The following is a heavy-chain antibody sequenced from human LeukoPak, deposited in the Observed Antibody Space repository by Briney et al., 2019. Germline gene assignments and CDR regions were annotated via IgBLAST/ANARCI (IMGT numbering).Heavy chain of an antibody. CDR2: IYYSGST. CDR1: GGSISSYY. Sequence: SETLSLTCTVSGGSISSYYWSWIRQPPGKGLEWIGYIYYSGSTNYNPSLKSRVTISVDTSKNQFSLKLSSVTAADTAVYYCARISYYYDSSGYFWGFDYWGQGTLVTVSS. J-gene: IGHJ4*02. D-gene: IGHD3-22*01. CDR3: ARISYYYDSSGYFWGFDY. V-gene: IGHV4-59*01.